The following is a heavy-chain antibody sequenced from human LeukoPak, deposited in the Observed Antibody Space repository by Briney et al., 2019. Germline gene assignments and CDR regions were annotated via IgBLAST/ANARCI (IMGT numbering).Heavy chain of an antibody. D-gene: IGHD1-26*01. CDR2: ISYDGSNK. V-gene: IGHV3-30*04. Sequence: GGSLRLSCAASGFTFSSYAMHWVRQAPGKGLEWVAVISYDGSNKYYADSVKGRFTISRDNSKNTLYLQMNSLRAEDTAVYYCARVQRYSGSYSDYWGQGTLVTVSS. CDR3: ARVQRYSGSYSDY. J-gene: IGHJ4*02. CDR1: GFTFSSYA.